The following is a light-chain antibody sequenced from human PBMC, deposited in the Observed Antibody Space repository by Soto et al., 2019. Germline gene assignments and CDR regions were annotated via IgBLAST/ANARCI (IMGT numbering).Light chain of an antibody. V-gene: IGKV1-39*01. J-gene: IGKJ5*01. CDR3: QQSYTTPYT. CDR2: TAS. Sequence: DIQMTQSPSSLSASVGDRVTITCRASQTISIYLNWYQQKPGKAPKPLIYTASSLQSGVPSRFSGSGSGTDFTLTIGSLQPEDFATYYCQQSYTTPYTFGQATRLEIK. CDR1: QTISIY.